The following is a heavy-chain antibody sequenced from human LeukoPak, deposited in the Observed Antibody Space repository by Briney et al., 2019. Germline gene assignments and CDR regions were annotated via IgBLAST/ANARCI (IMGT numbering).Heavy chain of an antibody. V-gene: IGHV4-4*07. J-gene: IGHJ5*02. CDR2: IYTSGST. D-gene: IGHD4-17*01. CDR1: GGSISSYY. Sequence: PSETLSLTCTVSGGSISSYYWSWIRQPAGKGLEWIGRIYTSGSTNYNPSLKSRFTMSVDTSKNQFSLKLSSVTAADTAVYYCARDATTVTKYNWFDPWGQGTLVTVSS. CDR3: ARDATTVTKYNWFDP.